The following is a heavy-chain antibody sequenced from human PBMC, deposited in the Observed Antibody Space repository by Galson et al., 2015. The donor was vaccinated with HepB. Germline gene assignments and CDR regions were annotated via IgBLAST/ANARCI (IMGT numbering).Heavy chain of an antibody. CDR2: ISSSSSTI. V-gene: IGHV3-48*01. Sequence: SLRLSCAASGFTFSGYSMNWVRQAPGKGLEWVSYISSSSSTIYYADSVKGRFTISRDNSKNTLYLQMNSLRAEDTAVYYCARGCSGGSCYLGYNWFDPWGQGTLVTVSS. CDR3: ARGCSGGSCYLGYNWFDP. D-gene: IGHD2-15*01. J-gene: IGHJ5*02. CDR1: GFTFSGYS.